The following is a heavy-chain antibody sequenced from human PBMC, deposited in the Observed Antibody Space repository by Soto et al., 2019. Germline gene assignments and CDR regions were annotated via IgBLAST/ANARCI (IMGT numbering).Heavy chain of an antibody. CDR1: GFTFSSYS. D-gene: IGHD4-17*01. J-gene: IGHJ4*02. V-gene: IGHV3-21*01. Sequence: GGSLRLSCAASGFTFSSYSMNWVRQAPGKGLEWVSSISSSSSYIYYADSVKGRFTISRDNAKNSLYLQMNSLRAEDTAVYYCARSYGDYYPLFDYLGQGTLVTVSS. CDR3: ARSYGDYYPLFDY. CDR2: ISSSSSYI.